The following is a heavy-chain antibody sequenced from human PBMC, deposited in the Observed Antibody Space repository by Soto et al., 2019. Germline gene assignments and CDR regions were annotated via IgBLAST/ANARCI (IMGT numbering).Heavy chain of an antibody. V-gene: IGHV3-21*01. CDR3: ATSLAVQLGYYGMDV. J-gene: IGHJ6*02. CDR1: GFTFSSYS. CDR2: ISGGGRDI. Sequence: GGSLRLSCAASGFTFSSYSLNWVRQAPGKGLEWVSSISGGGRDIKYGDSVKGRFIISRDNAMDSLHLQMYSLRADDTAIYFCATSLAVQLGYYGMDVWGPGTTVTVSS. D-gene: IGHD6-6*01.